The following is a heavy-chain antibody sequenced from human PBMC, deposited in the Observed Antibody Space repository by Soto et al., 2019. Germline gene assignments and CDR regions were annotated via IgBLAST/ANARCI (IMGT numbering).Heavy chain of an antibody. CDR2: ISGSGGST. Sequence: GGSLRLSCAASGFTFSSYAMSWVRQAPGKGLEWVSAISGSGGSTYYTDSVKGRFTISRDNSKNTLHLQMNSLRAEDTAVYYCAKDWSIVATIFDYWGQGTLVTVSS. V-gene: IGHV3-23*01. J-gene: IGHJ4*02. D-gene: IGHD5-12*01. CDR1: GFTFSSYA. CDR3: AKDWSIVATIFDY.